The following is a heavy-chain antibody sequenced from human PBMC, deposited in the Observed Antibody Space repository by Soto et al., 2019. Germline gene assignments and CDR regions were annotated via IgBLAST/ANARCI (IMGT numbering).Heavy chain of an antibody. CDR1: GFTFSKYA. Sequence: PGGSLRLSCAASGFTFSKYAMHWVRQAPGEGLEWVSLISFDGSNKYYADSVQGRFTVSRDNSKNTLYLQMNSLRADDTALYYCERDLRDSSGWFSPGFWGQGTLVTVYS. V-gene: IGHV3-30-3*01. CDR2: ISFDGSNK. J-gene: IGHJ4*02. D-gene: IGHD6-19*01. CDR3: ERDLRDSSGWFSPGF.